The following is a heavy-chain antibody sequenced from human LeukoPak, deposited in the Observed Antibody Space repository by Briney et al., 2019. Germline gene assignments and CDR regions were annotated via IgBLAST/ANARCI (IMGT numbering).Heavy chain of an antibody. CDR2: ISSSSSTI. CDR3: AREWLLNAFDI. J-gene: IGHJ3*02. D-gene: IGHD3-22*01. Sequence: GGSLRLSCAASGFTFSSYSMNWVHQAPGKGLEWVSYISSSSSTIYYADSVKGRFTISRDNAKNSLYLQMNSLRAEDTAVYYCAREWLLNAFDIWGQGTMVTVSS. CDR1: GFTFSSYS. V-gene: IGHV3-48*04.